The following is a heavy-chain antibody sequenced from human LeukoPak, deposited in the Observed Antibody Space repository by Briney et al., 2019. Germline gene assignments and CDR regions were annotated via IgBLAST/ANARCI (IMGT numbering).Heavy chain of an antibody. CDR3: ARGWDRMNGGTYAFDI. CDR2: ISAYNGNT. V-gene: IGHV1-18*01. D-gene: IGHD4-23*01. Sequence: GASVKVSCKASGYTFTSYGISWVRQAPGQGLEWMGWISAYNGNTNYAQKLQGRVTMTTDTSTSTAYMELRSLRSDDTAVYYCARGWDRMNGGTYAFDIWGQGTMVTVSS. CDR1: GYTFTSYG. J-gene: IGHJ3*02.